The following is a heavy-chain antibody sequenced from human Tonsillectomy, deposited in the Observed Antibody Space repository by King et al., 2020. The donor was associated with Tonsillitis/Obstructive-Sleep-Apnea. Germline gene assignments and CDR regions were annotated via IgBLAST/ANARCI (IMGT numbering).Heavy chain of an antibody. J-gene: IGHJ4*02. CDR3: ARSAPGTGPTPFDY. D-gene: IGHD1-7*01. CDR1: GYSFTGYW. CDR2: IYPSDSDT. Sequence: QLVQSGAEVKKPGESLKISCKGSGYSFTGYWIAWVRQMPGKGLEWMGIIYPSDSDTRYSPSFQGQVTISADKSVRTAYLQWSGLKASDTAMYYCARSAPGTGPTPFDYWGQGTLVTVSS. V-gene: IGHV5-51*01.